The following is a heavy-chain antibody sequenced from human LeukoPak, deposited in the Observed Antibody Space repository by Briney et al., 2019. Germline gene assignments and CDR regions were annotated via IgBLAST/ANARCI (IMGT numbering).Heavy chain of an antibody. J-gene: IGHJ4*02. CDR2: ISWNSGSI. CDR3: AKGLSYGYFRDDLYYFDY. Sequence: GGSLRLSCAASGFTFDDYAMHWVRQAPGKGLEWVSGISWNSGSIGYADSVKGRFTISRDNAKNSLYLQMNSLRAEDMALYYCAKGLSYGYFRDDLYYFDYWGQGTLVTVSS. V-gene: IGHV3-9*03. D-gene: IGHD5-18*01. CDR1: GFTFDDYA.